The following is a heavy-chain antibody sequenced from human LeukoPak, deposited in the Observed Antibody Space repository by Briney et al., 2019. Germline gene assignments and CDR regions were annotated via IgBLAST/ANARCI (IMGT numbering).Heavy chain of an antibody. Sequence: GGSLRLSCAASGFPFSSHWMSWVRQAPGKGLEWVANVKQDGTEKYYWDSVTGRFTISRDNAKKSVYLQMNSLRVEDTGLYYCTRDTGGSGSYPDYWGQGTLVTVSS. CDR3: TRDTGGSGSYPDY. J-gene: IGHJ4*02. V-gene: IGHV3-7*01. CDR2: VKQDGTEK. CDR1: GFPFSSHW. D-gene: IGHD1-26*01.